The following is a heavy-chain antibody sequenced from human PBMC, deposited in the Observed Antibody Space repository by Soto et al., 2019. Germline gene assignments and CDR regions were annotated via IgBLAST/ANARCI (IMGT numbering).Heavy chain of an antibody. CDR3: ARAPYYGSGTYYYYALDV. V-gene: IGHV3-11*01. J-gene: IGHJ6*02. D-gene: IGHD3-10*01. Sequence: QVQLVESGGGLVKPGGSLRLSCEASGITFSDHYMTWIRQAPGKGLEWMSYISGTAGTIYYADSVKGRFTISRDNAKNSLLLQLTSLTAEDTAVYYCARAPYYGSGTYYYYALDVWGQGTTVTVSS. CDR2: ISGTAGTI. CDR1: GITFSDHY.